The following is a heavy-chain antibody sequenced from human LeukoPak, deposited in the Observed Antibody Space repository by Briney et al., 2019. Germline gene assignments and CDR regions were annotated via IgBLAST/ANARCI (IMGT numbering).Heavy chain of an antibody. CDR2: IYYSVGT. CDR3: ARGNYDFWSGTYAGWSFDL. Sequence: SETLSLTGTVSGGSISSYYCSWVRQPPGKGLEWIGYIYYSVGTNYNPSLKSRVTISVDTSKNQFSLKLSSVTAADTAVYSCARGNYDFWSGTYAGWSFDLWGRGTLVTVSS. J-gene: IGHJ2*01. CDR1: GGSISSYY. V-gene: IGHV4-59*01. D-gene: IGHD3-3*01.